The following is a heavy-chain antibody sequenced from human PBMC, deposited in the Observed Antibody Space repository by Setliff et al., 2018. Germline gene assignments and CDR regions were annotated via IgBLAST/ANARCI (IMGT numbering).Heavy chain of an antibody. J-gene: IGHJ5*02. CDR2: IRGSGGST. Sequence: GGSLRLSCAASGFTFSSYALSWVRQAPGKWLEWVSAIRGSGGSTYYADSVTGRFTISRDNSKNTLYLQMNSLSAEDTAVYHCAKNGFGVVALGVNNWFDPWGQGTMVTVSS. V-gene: IGHV3-23*01. CDR1: GFTFSSYA. CDR3: AKNGFGVVALGVNNWFDP. D-gene: IGHD3-10*01.